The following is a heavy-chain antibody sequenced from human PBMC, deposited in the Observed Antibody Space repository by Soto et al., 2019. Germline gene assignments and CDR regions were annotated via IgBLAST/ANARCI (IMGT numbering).Heavy chain of an antibody. Sequence: LSLTCTVSGGSVSSGSYHWSWIRQPPGKGLEWIGYIYYSGSTNYNPSLKSRVTISVDTSKNQFSLKLSSVTAADTAVYYCAREQAPLYCAMDVWGQGTTVTVSS. J-gene: IGHJ6*02. CDR3: AREQAPLYCAMDV. CDR1: GGSVSSGSYH. CDR2: IYYSGST. V-gene: IGHV4-61*01.